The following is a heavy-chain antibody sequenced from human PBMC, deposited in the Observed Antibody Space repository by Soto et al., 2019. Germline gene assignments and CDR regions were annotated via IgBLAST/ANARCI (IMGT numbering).Heavy chain of an antibody. CDR3: FRENYFSYHGMDV. Sequence: EVQLVESGGGLVQPGGSLTLSCAGSGFAFSGSTIHWVRQASGKGLEWVGRIRSKANSYATAYAASVKGRFIISRDDSNTTAYLQMSSLKIEDTAVYYCFRENYFSYHGMDVWGQGTTVTVSS. CDR1: GFAFSGST. V-gene: IGHV3-73*02. J-gene: IGHJ6*02. CDR2: IRSKANSYAT.